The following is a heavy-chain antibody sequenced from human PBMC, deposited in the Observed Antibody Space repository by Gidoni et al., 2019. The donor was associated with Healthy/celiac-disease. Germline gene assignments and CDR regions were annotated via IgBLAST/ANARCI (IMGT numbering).Heavy chain of an antibody. CDR1: GYTFTSYY. CDR2: INPSGGST. Sequence: QVQLVQSGAEVKKPGASVKVSCKASGYTFTSYYMHWVRQAPGQWLEWMGIINPSGGSTSYAQKSQGRVTMTRDTSTSTVYMELSSLRSEDTAVYYCARDCVAGGNRPQANDAFDIWGKGTMVTVSS. J-gene: IGHJ3*02. CDR3: ARDCVAGGNRPQANDAFDI. D-gene: IGHD2-15*01. V-gene: IGHV1-46*01.